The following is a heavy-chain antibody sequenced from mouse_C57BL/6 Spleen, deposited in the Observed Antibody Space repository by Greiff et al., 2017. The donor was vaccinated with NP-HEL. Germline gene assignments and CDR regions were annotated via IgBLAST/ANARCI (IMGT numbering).Heavy chain of an antibody. D-gene: IGHD4-1*01. J-gene: IGHJ3*01. Sequence: QVHVKQSGPELVKPGASVKISCKASGYAFSSSWMNWVKQRPGKGLEWIGRIYPGDGDTNYNGKFKGKATLTADKSSSTAYMQLSSLTSEDSAVYFCASELTGSFAYWGQGTLVTVSA. CDR3: ASELTGSFAY. CDR2: IYPGDGDT. V-gene: IGHV1-82*01. CDR1: GYAFSSSW.